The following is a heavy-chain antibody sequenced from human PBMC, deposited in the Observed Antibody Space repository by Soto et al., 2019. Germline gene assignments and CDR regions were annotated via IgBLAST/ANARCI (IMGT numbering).Heavy chain of an antibody. V-gene: IGHV4-59*01. Sequence: SETLSLTCTVSGGSLSSYYWSWIRQPPGKGLEWIGYIYYSGSTNYNPSLKSRVTISVDTSKNQFSLKLSSVTAADTAVYYCARAWGRVFDYWAQGTLVTVSS. CDR1: GGSLSSYY. CDR3: ARAWGRVFDY. CDR2: IYYSGST. D-gene: IGHD3-16*01. J-gene: IGHJ4*02.